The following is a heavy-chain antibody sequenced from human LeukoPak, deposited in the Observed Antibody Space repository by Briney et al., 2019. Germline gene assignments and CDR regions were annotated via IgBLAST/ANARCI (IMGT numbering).Heavy chain of an antibody. CDR3: AKDNRGGSSWYQGIDY. CDR1: GGSISSYY. Sequence: SEALSLTCTVSGGSISSYYWSWIRQTPRKGLEWIGYIYYSGSTNYNPSLKSRVTISVDMSKNQFSLKLSSVTAADTALYYCAKDNRGGSSWYQGIDYWGQGTLVTVSS. J-gene: IGHJ4*02. CDR2: IYYSGST. D-gene: IGHD6-13*01. V-gene: IGHV4-59*01.